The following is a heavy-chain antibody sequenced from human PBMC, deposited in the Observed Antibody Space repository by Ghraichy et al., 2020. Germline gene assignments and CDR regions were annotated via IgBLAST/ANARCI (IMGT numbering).Heavy chain of an antibody. V-gene: IGHV4-30-4*01. CDR1: GGSISSGDYY. CDR2: IYYSGST. Sequence: SLNISCTVSGGSISSGDYYWSWIRQPPGKGLEWIGYIYYSGSTYYNPSLKSRVTISVDTSKNQFSLKLSSVTAADTAVYYCARSQSGSWDASVLLGYLFDYWGQGTLVTVSS. J-gene: IGHJ4*02. D-gene: IGHD3-22*01. CDR3: ARSQSGSWDASVLLGYLFDY.